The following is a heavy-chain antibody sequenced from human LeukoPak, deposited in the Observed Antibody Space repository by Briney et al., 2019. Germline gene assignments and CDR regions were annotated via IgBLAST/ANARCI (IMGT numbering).Heavy chain of an antibody. Sequence: PGGSLRLSCAASGFTFSSYGMHWVRQAPGKGLEWVAFIRYDGSNKYYADSVKDRFTISRDNSKNSLYLQMNSLRAEDTAKYYCAKEGGSIVGGTIPFDYWGQGTLVTVSS. V-gene: IGHV3-30*02. CDR1: GFTFSSYG. D-gene: IGHD1-26*01. J-gene: IGHJ4*02. CDR3: AKEGGSIVGGTIPFDY. CDR2: IRYDGSNK.